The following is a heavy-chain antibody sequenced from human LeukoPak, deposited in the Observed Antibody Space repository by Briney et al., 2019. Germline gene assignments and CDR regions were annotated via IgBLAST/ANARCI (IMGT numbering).Heavy chain of an antibody. CDR3: AKESATI. V-gene: IGHV3-23*01. J-gene: IGHJ4*02. Sequence: PGGSLRLSCAASGFTFNIYAMGWVRQAPGKGLEWVSTVSSGGNIYYADSVQGRFTISRDNSKNTVYLQMNSLRAEDTAIYYCAKESATIWGQGTLFTVSS. CDR2: VSSGGNI. CDR1: GFTFNIYA. D-gene: IGHD5-24*01.